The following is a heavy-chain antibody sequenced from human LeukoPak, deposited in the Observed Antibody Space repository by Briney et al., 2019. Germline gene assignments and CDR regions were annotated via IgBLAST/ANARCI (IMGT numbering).Heavy chain of an antibody. J-gene: IGHJ3*02. Sequence: QTGGSLILSCAASGFNFRSYWMHWVRQAPGKGLVWVSRIKSDGSSTSYADSVKGRLTISRDNAKNTLYLQMNSLRAEDTAVYHCARDIRWYGSGSEGAFDIWGQGTMVTVSS. CDR1: GFNFRSYW. CDR2: IKSDGSST. V-gene: IGHV3-74*01. D-gene: IGHD3-10*01. CDR3: ARDIRWYGSGSEGAFDI.